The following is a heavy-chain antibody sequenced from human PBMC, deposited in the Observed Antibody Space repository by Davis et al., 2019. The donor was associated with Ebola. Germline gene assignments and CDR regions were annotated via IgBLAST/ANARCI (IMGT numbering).Heavy chain of an antibody. CDR1: GYTFVSYG. Sequence: ASVKVSCKASGYTFVSYGFSWVRQAPGQGLEWMGWITTYNGNTNYAQKFQGRVTMTTDTSTSTAYMEVRSLRSNDTAVYYCARDFSIASAGTVDYWGQGTLVTVSS. CDR2: ITTYNGNT. CDR3: ARDFSIASAGTVDY. J-gene: IGHJ4*02. V-gene: IGHV1-18*01. D-gene: IGHD6-13*01.